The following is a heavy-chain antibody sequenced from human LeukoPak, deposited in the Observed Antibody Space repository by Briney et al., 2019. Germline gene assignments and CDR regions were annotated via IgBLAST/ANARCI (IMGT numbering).Heavy chain of an antibody. V-gene: IGHV1-8*01. Sequence: ASVKVSCKASGYTFTRYDINWVRQSTGQGLEWMGWMNPNSGNTGYAQKFQGRVTMTRNTSISTAYMELSSLRSEDTAVYYCARGGPYYDILTGYDYWGQGTLVTVSP. J-gene: IGHJ4*02. D-gene: IGHD3-9*01. CDR2: MNPNSGNT. CDR1: GYTFTRYD. CDR3: ARGGPYYDILTGYDY.